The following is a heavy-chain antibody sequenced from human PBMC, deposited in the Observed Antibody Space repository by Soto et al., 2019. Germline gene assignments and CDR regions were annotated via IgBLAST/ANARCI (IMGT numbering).Heavy chain of an antibody. CDR2: IGEDGSEK. CDR1: GFTFSTYW. CDR3: ARGSGGHNYYYGMDV. D-gene: IGHD2-15*01. V-gene: IGHV3-7*03. J-gene: IGHJ6*02. Sequence: GGSLRLSCTASGFTFSTYWMSWVRQAPGMGLEWVANIGEDGSEKYYVDSVKGRFTISRDNAKDSLYLQMNSLRADDTAVYYCARGSGGHNYYYGMDVWGQGTTVTVSS.